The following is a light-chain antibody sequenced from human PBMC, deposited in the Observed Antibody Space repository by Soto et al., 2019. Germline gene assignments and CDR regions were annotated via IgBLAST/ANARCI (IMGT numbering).Light chain of an antibody. J-gene: IGKJ5*01. V-gene: IGKV1-39*01. Sequence: DIQMTQSPSSLSASVGDRVTRTCRASQSIRSYLNWYQQKPGKAPKLLIYAASSLQSGVPSRFSGSGSGTDFTLTISSLPPEDFETYYCQQSYSTPQTFGQGTRLEIK. CDR2: AAS. CDR3: QQSYSTPQT. CDR1: QSIRSY.